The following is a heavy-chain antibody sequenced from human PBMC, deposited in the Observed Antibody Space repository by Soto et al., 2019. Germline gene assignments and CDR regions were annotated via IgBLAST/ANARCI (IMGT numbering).Heavy chain of an antibody. D-gene: IGHD3-22*01. CDR3: ARDRADSSGYYYTIDY. V-gene: IGHV1-18*01. CDR1: GYTFTSYG. J-gene: IGHJ4*02. CDR2: ISAYNGNT. Sequence: EASVKVSCKASGYTFTSYGISWVRQAPGQGLEWMGWISAYNGNTNYAQKLQGRVTMTTDTSTSTAYMELRSLRSDDTAVYYCARDRADSSGYYYTIDYWGQGTLVTVSS.